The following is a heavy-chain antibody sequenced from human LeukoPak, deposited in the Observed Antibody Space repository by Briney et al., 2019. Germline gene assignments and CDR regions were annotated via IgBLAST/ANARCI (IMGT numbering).Heavy chain of an antibody. D-gene: IGHD4-23*01. CDR3: ARDPDYGGGDY. V-gene: IGHV1-69*04. CDR1: GGTFSSYA. Sequence: ASVKVSCKASGGTFSSYAISWVRQAPGQGLEWTGRIIPIFGIANYAQKFQGRVTITADKSTSTAYMELSSLRSEDTAVYYCARDPDYGGGDYWGQGTLVTVSS. J-gene: IGHJ4*02. CDR2: IIPIFGIA.